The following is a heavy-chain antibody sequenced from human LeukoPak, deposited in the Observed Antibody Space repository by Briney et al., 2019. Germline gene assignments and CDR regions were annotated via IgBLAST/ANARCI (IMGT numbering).Heavy chain of an antibody. CDR3: VRGGGYGDLRLDP. CDR1: GGTFSSYA. D-gene: IGHD4-17*01. Sequence: SVKVSCKASGGTFSSYAISWVRQAPGQGLEWMGGTIPIFGTANYAQKFQGRVTITTDESTSTAYMELSSLRSEDTAVYYCVRGGGYGDLRLDPWGQGTLVTVSS. CDR2: TIPIFGTA. J-gene: IGHJ5*02. V-gene: IGHV1-69*05.